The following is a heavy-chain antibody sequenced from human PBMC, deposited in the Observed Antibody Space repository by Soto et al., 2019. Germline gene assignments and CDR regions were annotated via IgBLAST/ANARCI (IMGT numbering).Heavy chain of an antibody. D-gene: IGHD4-17*01. CDR3: ARLRSDAFDI. CDR2: ISGSGDST. J-gene: IGHJ3*02. CDR1: GFIFRSYA. V-gene: IGHV3-23*01. Sequence: DVQLLESGGGLVQPGGSLRLSCAASGFIFRSYAMNWVRQAPGKGLERVSGISGSGDSTYYADAVRGRFTISRDNAKNTLFLQMNSLRVEDTAVYYCARLRSDAFDIWGQGTLVTVSS.